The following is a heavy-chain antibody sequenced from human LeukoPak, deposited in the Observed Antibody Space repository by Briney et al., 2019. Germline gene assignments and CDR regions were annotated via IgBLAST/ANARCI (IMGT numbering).Heavy chain of an antibody. CDR3: ARDRSGLLRGDY. D-gene: IGHD6-19*01. V-gene: IGHV1-18*01. Sequence: ASVKVSCKASGYTFTSYGISWVRQAPGQGLEWMGWISAYNGNTNYAQKLQGRVTMTTDTSTSTAYMELRSLRSDDTAVYYCARDRSGLLRGDYWGQGILVTVSS. J-gene: IGHJ4*02. CDR2: ISAYNGNT. CDR1: GYTFTSYG.